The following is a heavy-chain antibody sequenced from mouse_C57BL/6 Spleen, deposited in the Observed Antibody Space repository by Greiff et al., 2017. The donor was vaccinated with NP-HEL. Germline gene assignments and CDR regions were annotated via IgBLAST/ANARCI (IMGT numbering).Heavy chain of an antibody. V-gene: IGHV1-72*01. Sequence: QVQLKQPGAELVKPGASVKLSCKASGYTFTSYWMHWVKQRPGRGLEWIGRIDPNSGGTKYNEKFKSKATLTVDKPSSTAYMQLSSLTSEDSAVYYCARNGVYSSGYTLAWFAYWGQGTLVTVSA. J-gene: IGHJ3*01. CDR3: ARNGVYSSGYTLAWFAY. CDR1: GYTFTSYW. CDR2: IDPNSGGT. D-gene: IGHD3-2*02.